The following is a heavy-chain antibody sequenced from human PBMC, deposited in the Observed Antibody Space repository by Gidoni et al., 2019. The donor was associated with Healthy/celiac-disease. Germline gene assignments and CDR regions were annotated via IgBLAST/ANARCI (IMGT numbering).Heavy chain of an antibody. D-gene: IGHD6-6*01. CDR2: ISSSSSYI. V-gene: IGHV3-21*01. CDR3: ARAPRDIAAPDY. Sequence: QLVESVGGLVEPGGSLRLSCAASGFTFSSYSMNWVRQAPGKGLEWVSSISSSSSYIYYADSVKGRFTISRDNAKNSLYLQMNSLRAEDTAVYYCARAPRDIAAPDYWGQGTLVTVSS. CDR1: GFTFSSYS. J-gene: IGHJ4*02.